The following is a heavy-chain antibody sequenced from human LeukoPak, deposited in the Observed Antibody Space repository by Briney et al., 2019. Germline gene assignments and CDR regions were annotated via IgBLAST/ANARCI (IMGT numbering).Heavy chain of an antibody. J-gene: IGHJ6*03. V-gene: IGHV3-21*01. CDR2: ITSSGTYT. CDR3: ARDPYSGNYGTYYYYYMDV. CDR1: GFSFNTYS. Sequence: GGSLRLSCAVSGFSFNTYSMNWVRQAPGKVMEWVSSITSSGTYTFYADSVKGRFTISRDNAKNSLYLQMDSLGPEDTAVYYCARDPYSGNYGTYYYYYMDVWGKGTTVTISS. D-gene: IGHD1-26*01.